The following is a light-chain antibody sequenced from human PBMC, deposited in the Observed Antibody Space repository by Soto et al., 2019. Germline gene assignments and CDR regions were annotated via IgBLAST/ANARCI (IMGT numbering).Light chain of an antibody. J-gene: IGLJ2*01. V-gene: IGLV2-14*03. CDR1: SSDIGAYNF. Sequence: QSALTQPASVSGSPGQSITISCTGTSSDIGAYNFVYWYQQHPGKAPKLMLYDVNIRPSGVSNPFSGSKSGNTSSRTISGLLAEDAADYYCTSWPTSTTLIFGGGTKLTV. CDR2: DVN. CDR3: TSWPTSTTLI.